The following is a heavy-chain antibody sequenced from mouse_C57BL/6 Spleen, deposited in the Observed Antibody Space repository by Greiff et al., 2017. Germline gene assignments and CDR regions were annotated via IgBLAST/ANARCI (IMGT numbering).Heavy chain of an antibody. V-gene: IGHV1-19*01. D-gene: IGHD1-1*01. CDR1: GYTFTDYY. J-gene: IGHJ3*01. CDR2: INPYNGGT. Sequence: EVQLQESGPVLVKPGASVKMSCKASGYTFTDYYMNWVKQSHGKSLEWIGVINPYNGGTSYNQKFKGKATLTVDKSSSTAYMELNSLTSEDAAVYYCARGYDGSSSAWFAYWGQGTLVTVSA. CDR3: ARGYDGSSSAWFAY.